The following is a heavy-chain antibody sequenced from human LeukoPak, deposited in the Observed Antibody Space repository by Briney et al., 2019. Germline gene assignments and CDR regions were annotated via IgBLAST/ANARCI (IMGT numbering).Heavy chain of an antibody. J-gene: IGHJ5*02. CDR1: GGSISSHY. CDR3: AREGYYYGSGSYYNVNWFDP. Sequence: PSETLSLTCNVSGGSISSHYWSWIRQPPGKGLEWIGYIYYSGSTNYNPSLKSRVTISVDTSKNQFSLKLNSVTAADTAVYYCAREGYYYGSGSYYNVNWFDPWGQGTLVTVSS. D-gene: IGHD3-10*01. CDR2: IYYSGST. V-gene: IGHV4-59*11.